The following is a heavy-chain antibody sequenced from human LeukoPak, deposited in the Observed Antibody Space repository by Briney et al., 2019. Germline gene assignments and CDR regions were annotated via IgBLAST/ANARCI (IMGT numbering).Heavy chain of an antibody. CDR2: IKQDGSEK. V-gene: IGHV3-7*01. CDR3: ARDRSRTAFDI. CDR1: GFTFSSYW. J-gene: IGHJ3*02. Sequence: GGSLRLSCAASGFTFSSYWMSWVRHAPGKGLEWVANIKQDGSEKYYVDSVKGRFTISRDNAKNSLYLQMNSLTAEDTAVYYCARDRSRTAFDIWGQGTMVTVSS. D-gene: IGHD1-14*01.